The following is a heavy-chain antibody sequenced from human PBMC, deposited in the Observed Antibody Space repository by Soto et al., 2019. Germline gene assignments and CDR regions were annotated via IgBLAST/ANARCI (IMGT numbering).Heavy chain of an antibody. CDR2: IIPIFGTA. V-gene: IGHV1-69*13. Sequence: SVKVSCKASGGTFSGYAISWVRQAPGQGLEWMGGIIPIFGTANYAQKFQGRVTITADESTSTAYMELSSLRSEDTAVYYCASLDTAMVNQVGYWGQGTLVTVSS. CDR3: ASLDTAMVNQVGY. J-gene: IGHJ4*02. D-gene: IGHD5-18*01. CDR1: GGTFSGYA.